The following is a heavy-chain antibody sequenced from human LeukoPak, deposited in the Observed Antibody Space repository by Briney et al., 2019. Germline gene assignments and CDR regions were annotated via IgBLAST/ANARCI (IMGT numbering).Heavy chain of an antibody. CDR3: AKDGSYCSGGSCYLEYFQH. D-gene: IGHD2-15*01. CDR1: GFTFSSYA. CDR2: ISGSGGST. J-gene: IGHJ1*01. Sequence: PGGSLRLSCAASGFTFSSYAMSWVRQAPGKGLEWDSAISGSGGSTYYADSVKGRFTISRDNSKNTLYLQMNSLRAEDTAVYYCAKDGSYCSGGSCYLEYFQHWGQGTLVTVSS. V-gene: IGHV3-23*01.